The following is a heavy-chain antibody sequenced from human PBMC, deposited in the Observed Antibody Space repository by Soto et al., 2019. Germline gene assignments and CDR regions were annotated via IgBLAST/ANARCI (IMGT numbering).Heavy chain of an antibody. D-gene: IGHD3-16*01. Sequence: QINLIESGPTLVKPTQTLTLTCTFSGFSLSTSGAAVGWVRQPPGRALEWLALIYWDGDKRYNASLGNRLTITKDSSMTQVVLTLTIVDPADTATYYCAHRATMTILGLIMDNGIGFDPWGQGTRVIVSS. CDR2: IYWDGDK. CDR1: GFSLSTSGAA. CDR3: AHRATMTILGLIMDNGIGFDP. V-gene: IGHV2-5*02. J-gene: IGHJ5*02.